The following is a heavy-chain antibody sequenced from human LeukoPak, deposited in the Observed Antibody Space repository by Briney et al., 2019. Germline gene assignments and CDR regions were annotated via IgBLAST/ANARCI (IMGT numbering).Heavy chain of an antibody. CDR1: GDSIRTYY. CDR3: ARVGRGDYTWGSYSFDY. Sequence: SETLSLTCTVSGDSIRTYYWSWIRQPPGKGLEWIGYISYSGSSNYNPSLKSRVTISIDTSNNHFSLKLRSVTAADTAVYHCARVGRGDYTWGSYSFDYWGQGTLVTVSS. D-gene: IGHD3-16*01. J-gene: IGHJ4*02. CDR2: ISYSGSS. V-gene: IGHV4-59*01.